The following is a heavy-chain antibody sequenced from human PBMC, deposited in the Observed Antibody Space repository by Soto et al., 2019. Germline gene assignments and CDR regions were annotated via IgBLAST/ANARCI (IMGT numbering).Heavy chain of an antibody. CDR3: AREEGGGYDHRWFDP. J-gene: IGHJ5*02. Sequence: QVQLQESGPGLVKPSQTLSLTCTVSGGSISSGGYYWSWIRQHPGKGLEWIGYIYYSGSTYYNPSLKRRVTISVDTSKKQFSLKLSSVTAADTAVYYCAREEGGGYDHRWFDPWGQGTLVTVSS. D-gene: IGHD5-12*01. V-gene: IGHV4-31*03. CDR2: IYYSGST. CDR1: GGSISSGGYY.